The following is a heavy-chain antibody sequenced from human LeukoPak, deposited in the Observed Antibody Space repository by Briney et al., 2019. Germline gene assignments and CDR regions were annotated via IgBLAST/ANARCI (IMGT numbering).Heavy chain of an antibody. CDR1: GFTFSSYA. D-gene: IGHD1-1*01. V-gene: IGHV3-23*01. J-gene: IGHJ4*02. CDR3: AKAIGTTKSPFDY. CDR2: ISGSGGST. Sequence: PGGSLRLSCAASGFTFSSYAMSWVRQAPGKGLEWVSGISGSGGSTYYADSVKGRFTISRDNSKNTLYVQMNSLRAEDTAVYYCAKAIGTTKSPFDYWGQGTLVTVSS.